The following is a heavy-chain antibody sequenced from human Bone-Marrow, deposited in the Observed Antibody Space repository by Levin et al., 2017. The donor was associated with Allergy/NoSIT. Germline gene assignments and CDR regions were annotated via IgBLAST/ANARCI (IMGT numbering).Heavy chain of an antibody. CDR2: IDHAGSIM. Sequence: AGGSLRLSCAASGFTFPNHAMHWVRQAPGKGLEWVSLIDHAGSIMFYPDSVKGRFTVSRDNSKNMLYLQMNSLRAEDTALYYCAKKGYFSGSADGFDIWGQGTMVTVSS. D-gene: IGHD6-19*01. CDR3: AKKGYFSGSADGFDI. CDR1: GFTFPNHA. J-gene: IGHJ3*02. V-gene: IGHV3-23*03.